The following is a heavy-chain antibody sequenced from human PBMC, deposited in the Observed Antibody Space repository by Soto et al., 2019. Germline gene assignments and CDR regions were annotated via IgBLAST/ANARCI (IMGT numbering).Heavy chain of an antibody. CDR1: GGSLSSSSYY. D-gene: IGHD2-15*01. CDR2: IYYSGST. J-gene: IGHJ6*03. V-gene: IGHV4-39*01. CDR3: ASYFWDCSGGSCYPRDYYYYYYMDV. Sequence: PSDTLSLTCTVSGGSLSSSSYYWGWIRQPPGKGLEWIGSIYYSGSTYYNPSLKSRVTISVDTSKNQLSLKLSSVTAADTAVYYCASYFWDCSGGSCYPRDYYYYYYMDVWGKGTTVTVSS.